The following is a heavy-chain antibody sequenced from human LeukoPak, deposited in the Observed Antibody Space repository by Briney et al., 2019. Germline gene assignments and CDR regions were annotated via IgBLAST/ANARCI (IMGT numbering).Heavy chain of an antibody. Sequence: SETLSLTCILSGGSISSGGYSWSWIRQHPVKGLEWIGYIYYSGSTYYNPSLKSRVTISVDTSKNQFSLKLSSVTAADTAVYYCARDAPSSGYLDPWGQGTLVTVSS. J-gene: IGHJ5*02. V-gene: IGHV4-31*03. CDR1: GGSISSGGYS. CDR2: IYYSGST. D-gene: IGHD3-22*01. CDR3: ARDAPSSGYLDP.